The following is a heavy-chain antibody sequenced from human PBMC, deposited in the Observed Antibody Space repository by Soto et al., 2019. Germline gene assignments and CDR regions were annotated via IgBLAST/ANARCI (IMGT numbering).Heavy chain of an antibody. CDR2: IIAILGIA. J-gene: IGHJ2*01. Sequence: ASVKVSCKASGYTYNSYGMSWVRQAPGQGLEWMGRIIAILGIANYAQKFQGRVTITADKSTSTAYMELSSLRSEDTAVYYCAREMGWYFDLWGRGTLVTVSS. CDR1: GYTYNSYG. V-gene: IGHV1-69*04. CDR3: AREMGWYFDL.